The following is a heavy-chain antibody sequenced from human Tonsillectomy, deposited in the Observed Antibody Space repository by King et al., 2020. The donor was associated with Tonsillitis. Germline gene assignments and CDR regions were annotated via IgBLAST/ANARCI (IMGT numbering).Heavy chain of an antibody. CDR2: ISGSGGNT. D-gene: IGHD2-15*01. V-gene: IGHV3-23*04. Sequence: VQLVESGGGLVQPGGSLRLSCAASGFTFSTYAMSWVRQAPGKGLEWVSSISGSGGNTDYADSVKGRFTISRDNSKNTLYLQMNSLTAEDTAVYYCAKVYYGGYCSGGTGHPSIVLSNHFDYWGQGTLVTVSS. CDR1: GFTFSTYA. J-gene: IGHJ4*02. CDR3: AKVYYGGYCSGGTGHPSIVLSNHFDY.